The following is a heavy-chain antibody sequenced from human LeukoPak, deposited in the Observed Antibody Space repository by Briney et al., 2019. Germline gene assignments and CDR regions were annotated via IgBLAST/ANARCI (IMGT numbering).Heavy chain of an antibody. Sequence: GGSLRLSCAASGFTFRGSAMHWVRQASGKGLEWVGRIRSKANSYATAYAASVKGRFTISRDDSKNTAYLQMNSLKTEDTAVYYCTRHARIAVAGTGGNDYWGQGTLVTVSS. D-gene: IGHD6-19*01. V-gene: IGHV3-73*01. CDR1: GFTFRGSA. J-gene: IGHJ4*02. CDR2: IRSKANSYAT. CDR3: TRHARIAVAGTGGNDY.